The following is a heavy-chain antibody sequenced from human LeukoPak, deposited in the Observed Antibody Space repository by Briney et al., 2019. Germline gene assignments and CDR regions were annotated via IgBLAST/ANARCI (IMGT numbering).Heavy chain of an antibody. V-gene: IGHV4-4*07. CDR3: AREGDIVLIVYATTDAFDI. D-gene: IGHD2-8*01. CDR2: IYTSGST. Sequence: KPSETLSLTCTVSGGSISSYYWSWLRQPAGKGLEWIGRIYTSGSTNYNPSLKSRVTMSVDTSMNQFSLKLSSVSAADTAVYYCAREGDIVLIVYATTDAFDIWGQGTMVTVSS. CDR1: GGSISSYY. J-gene: IGHJ3*02.